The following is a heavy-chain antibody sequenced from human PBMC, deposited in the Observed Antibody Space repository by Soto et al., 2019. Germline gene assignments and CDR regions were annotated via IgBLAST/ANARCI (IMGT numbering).Heavy chain of an antibody. V-gene: IGHV4-59*01. Sequence: SETLSLTCTVSGGSISSYYWSWIRQPPGKGLEWIGYIYYSGSTNYNPSLKSRVTISVDTSKNQFSLKLSSVTAADTAVYYCARDLEGYYYGSGTKVPYYMGVWGRGTTVTAP. CDR3: ARDLEGYYYGSGTKVPYYMGV. CDR2: IYYSGST. D-gene: IGHD3-10*01. J-gene: IGHJ6*03. CDR1: GGSISSYY.